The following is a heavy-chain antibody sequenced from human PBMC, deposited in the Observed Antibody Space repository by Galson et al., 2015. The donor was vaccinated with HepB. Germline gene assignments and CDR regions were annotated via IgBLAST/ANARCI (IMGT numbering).Heavy chain of an antibody. V-gene: IGHV3-33*01. CDR3: ARDAGSSSRRSTLIDY. CDR2: IWYDGSNK. J-gene: IGHJ4*02. Sequence: SLRLSCAASGFTFSSYGMHWVRQAPGKGLEWVAVIWYDGSNKYYADSVKGRFTISRDNSKNTLYLQMNSLRAEDTAVYYCARDAGSSSRRSTLIDYWGQGTLVTVSS. D-gene: IGHD6-19*01. CDR1: GFTFSSYG.